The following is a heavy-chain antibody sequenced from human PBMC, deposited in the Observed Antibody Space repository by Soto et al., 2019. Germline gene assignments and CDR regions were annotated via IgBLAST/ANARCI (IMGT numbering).Heavy chain of an antibody. CDR2: IYYSGST. D-gene: IGHD6-13*01. J-gene: IGHJ3*02. CDR1: GGSISSSSYY. V-gene: IGHV4-39*01. Sequence: SETLSLTCTVSGGSISSSSYYWGWIRQPPGKGLEWIGSIYYSGSTYYNPSLKSRVTISVDTSKNQFSLKLSSVTAADTAVYYCARTLNSWPPMGAFDTWGQGTMVTVSS. CDR3: ARTLNSWPPMGAFDT.